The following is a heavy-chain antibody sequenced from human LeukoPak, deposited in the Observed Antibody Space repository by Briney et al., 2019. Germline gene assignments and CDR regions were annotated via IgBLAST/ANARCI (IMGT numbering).Heavy chain of an antibody. V-gene: IGHV3-33*01. J-gene: IGHJ5*02. Sequence: PGGSLRLSCAASGFTLTGYGFHWVRQAPGKGLEWVAVVWYDGTRKYYADSVKGRFTVSRDNSENTVYLQISGLRAEDTAVYYCARDTDTTSHYGRFDPWGQGTLVTVSS. CDR2: VWYDGTRK. CDR3: ARDTDTTSHYGRFDP. D-gene: IGHD4-17*01. CDR1: GFTLTGYG.